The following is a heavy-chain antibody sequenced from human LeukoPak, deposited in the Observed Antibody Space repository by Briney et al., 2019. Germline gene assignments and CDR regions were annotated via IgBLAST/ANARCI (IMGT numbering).Heavy chain of an antibody. J-gene: IGHJ5*02. CDR2: ISAYNGNT. D-gene: IGHD3-10*01. CDR3: ARSLRMVRGVIITGPNWFDP. Sequence: GASVKVSCKASGYTFTSYGISWVRQAPGQGLEWMGWISAYNGNTNYAQKLQGRVTMTTDTSTSTAYMELRSLRSDDTAVYYCARSLRMVRGVIITGPNWFDPWGQRTLVTVSS. V-gene: IGHV1-18*01. CDR1: GYTFTSYG.